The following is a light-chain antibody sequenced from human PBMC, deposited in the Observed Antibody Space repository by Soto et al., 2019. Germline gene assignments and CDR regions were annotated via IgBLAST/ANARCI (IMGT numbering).Light chain of an antibody. CDR2: GAS. Sequence: ETVLTQSPATLSMSPGERATLSCRASQSLNRDLAWYQQKPGQSPRLLIFGASIRATGIPARFSGSGSGTEFTLTIGSLQSEDCALYYCQQYNNWPGTFGQGTKVDI. CDR1: QSLNRD. V-gene: IGKV3-15*01. J-gene: IGKJ1*01. CDR3: QQYNNWPGT.